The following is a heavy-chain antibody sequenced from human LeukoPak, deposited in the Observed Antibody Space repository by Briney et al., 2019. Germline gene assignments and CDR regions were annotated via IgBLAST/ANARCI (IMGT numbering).Heavy chain of an antibody. CDR3: ETDQRYAFDY. V-gene: IGHV3-48*02. J-gene: IGHJ4*02. CDR2: IRTSSEGANLA. CDR1: GFKFTDYP. Sequence: PGGSLRLSCATSGFKFTDYPMNWVRQAPGKGLEWVSNIRTSSEGANLAFYADSVKGRVTFSRDDAKNTLYLHMHSLRDDDTAVYYCETDQRYAFDYWGQGILVTVSS. D-gene: IGHD3-9*01.